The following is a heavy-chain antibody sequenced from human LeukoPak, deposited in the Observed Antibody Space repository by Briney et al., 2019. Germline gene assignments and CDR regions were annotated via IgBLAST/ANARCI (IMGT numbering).Heavy chain of an antibody. CDR3: AKGDFGGTWLLIDN. J-gene: IGHJ4*02. V-gene: IGHV3-23*01. CDR2: ITGSGATT. D-gene: IGHD2-15*01. Sequence: PGGSLRLSCAASGFTFSGYAMSWVPQATGKGLEWVSLITGSGATTYYADSVRGRFTVSRDNSKNTLYLQMNSLRAEDTAVYFCAKGDFGGTWLLIDNWGQGTLVTVSS. CDR1: GFTFSGYA.